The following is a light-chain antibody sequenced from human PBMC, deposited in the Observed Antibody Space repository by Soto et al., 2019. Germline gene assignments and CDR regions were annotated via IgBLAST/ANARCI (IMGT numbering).Light chain of an antibody. J-gene: IGKJ4*01. V-gene: IGKV3-15*01. CDR2: DAS. CDR3: QQYDNWPLT. CDR1: QNVKIH. Sequence: EIVMTQSPGTLSESPGEGVTLSCRASQNVKIHLAWYQQKPGQAPRLLIYDASARVTGIPARFSGGGSGTEFTLTISSLQSEDFAVYYCQQYDNWPLTFGGGTKVQIK.